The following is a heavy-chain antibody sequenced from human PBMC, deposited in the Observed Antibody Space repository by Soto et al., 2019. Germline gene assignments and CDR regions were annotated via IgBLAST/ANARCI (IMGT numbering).Heavy chain of an antibody. CDR1: GYNFTTFW. D-gene: IGHD3-3*02. CDR2: IDPSDSYS. Sequence: PGESLKISCKASGYNFTTFWISWMRQVPGKGLEWMGRIDPSDSYSNYSPSFQGHITISADKSINTAYLHFSNLKASDTAVYYCARHFPLPTDLQFYYYYYYGVEVWGHGTAVTVSS. V-gene: IGHV5-10-1*01. CDR3: ARHFPLPTDLQFYYYYYYGVEV. J-gene: IGHJ6*02.